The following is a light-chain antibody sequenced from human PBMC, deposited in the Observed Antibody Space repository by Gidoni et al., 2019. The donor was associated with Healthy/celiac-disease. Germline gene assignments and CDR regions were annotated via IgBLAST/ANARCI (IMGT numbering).Light chain of an antibody. Sequence: MTQSPDSLAVSLGERATINCKSSQSVLYSSNNKNYLAWYQQKPGQPPKLLIYWASTRESGVPDRFSGSGSGTDFTLTISSLQAEDVAVYYCQQYYSTPQTFGQGTKVEIK. CDR1: QSVLYSSNNKNY. V-gene: IGKV4-1*01. CDR3: QQYYSTPQT. J-gene: IGKJ1*01. CDR2: WAS.